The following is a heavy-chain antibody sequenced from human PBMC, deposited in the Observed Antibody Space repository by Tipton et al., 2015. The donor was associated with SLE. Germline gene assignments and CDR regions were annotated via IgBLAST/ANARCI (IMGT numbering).Heavy chain of an antibody. CDR3: ARAGGVEMATINY. Sequence: LRLSCTVSGGSISSHYWSWIRQSPGKGLEWIAYIYYSGSTNYNPSLKSRVTISVDTSKNQFSLKLSSVTAADTAVYYCARAGGVEMATINYWGQGTLVTVSS. D-gene: IGHD5-24*01. J-gene: IGHJ4*02. V-gene: IGHV4-59*11. CDR2: IYYSGST. CDR1: GGSISSHY.